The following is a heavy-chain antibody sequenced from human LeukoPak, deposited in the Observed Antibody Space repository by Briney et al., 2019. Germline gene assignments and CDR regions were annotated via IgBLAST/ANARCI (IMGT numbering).Heavy chain of an antibody. CDR3: ASSYSSSSTFYVY. CDR2: ISGSGGST. CDR1: GFTFSSYA. D-gene: IGHD6-6*01. J-gene: IGHJ4*02. Sequence: QPAGSLRLSCAASGFTFSSYAMSWVRQAPGKGLEWVSAISGSGGSTYYADSVKGRFTISRDSSKNTLYLQMNSLRAEDTAVYYCASSYSSSSTFYVYWGQGTLVTVSS. V-gene: IGHV3-23*01.